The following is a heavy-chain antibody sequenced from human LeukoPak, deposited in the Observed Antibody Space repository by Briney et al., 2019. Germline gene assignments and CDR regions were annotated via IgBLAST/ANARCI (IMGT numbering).Heavy chain of an antibody. V-gene: IGHV4-59*08. CDR3: ARHPLRGGFDH. Sequence: PSETLSLTCTVSGGSINNYYWSWIRQPPGKGLEWIAYVYESGDRGYNPSLKSRVTISVDTSKNQLSLELNSVTAADTAVYYCARHPLRGGFDHWGLGTLVAVSS. J-gene: IGHJ4*02. CDR1: GGSINNYY. D-gene: IGHD5-12*01. CDR2: VYESGDR.